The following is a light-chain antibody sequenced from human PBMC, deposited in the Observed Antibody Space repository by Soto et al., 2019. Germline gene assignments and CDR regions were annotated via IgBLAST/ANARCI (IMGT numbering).Light chain of an antibody. Sequence: SVITPPPSPSGSPGQSVTISCTGTSSDVGGYDYVSWYQQHPGKAPKLMIYEVTIRPSGVSDRFSGSKSGNTASLTVSGLQAEDEADYYCSSYTGGNPSYVFGTGTKVTVL. CDR3: SSYTGGNPSYV. V-gene: IGLV2-8*01. CDR1: SSDVGGYDY. J-gene: IGLJ1*01. CDR2: EVT.